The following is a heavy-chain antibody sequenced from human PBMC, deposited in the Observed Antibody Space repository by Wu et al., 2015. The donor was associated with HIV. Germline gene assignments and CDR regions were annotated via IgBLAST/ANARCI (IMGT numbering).Heavy chain of an antibody. D-gene: IGHD3-10*01. CDR3: ARSYYYGSGSEHYYYYYGMDV. J-gene: IGHJ6*02. Sequence: QVQLVQSGAEVKKPGSSVKVSCKASGDTFSSYAITWVRQAPGQGLEWLGGIVPIFGTANYAQKFQGRVTITTDESTSTAYMELSSLRSEDTAVYYCARSYYYGSGSEHYYYYYGMDVVGQGTTVTVSS. V-gene: IGHV1-69*05. CDR2: IVPIFGTA. CDR1: GDTFSSYA.